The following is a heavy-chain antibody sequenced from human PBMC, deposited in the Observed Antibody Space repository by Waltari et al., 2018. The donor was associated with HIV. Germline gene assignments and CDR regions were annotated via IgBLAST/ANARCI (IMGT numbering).Heavy chain of an antibody. Sequence: EVELVESGGGWVQPGGSLRLGCEAFGFTFDSSSMNWVRQAPGKGLEWISYISNNGDNMFYADSVKGRFSISRDNGKSSLYLHMNSLRAEDTAMYYCVRNIEYWGQGTLVTVSS. CDR2: ISNNGDNM. V-gene: IGHV3-48*01. J-gene: IGHJ4*02. CDR3: VRNIEY. CDR1: GFTFDSSS.